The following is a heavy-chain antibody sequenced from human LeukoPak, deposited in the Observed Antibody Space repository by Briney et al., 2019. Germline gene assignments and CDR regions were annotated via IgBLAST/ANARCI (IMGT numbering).Heavy chain of an antibody. CDR2: IYYSGST. J-gene: IGHJ4*02. CDR1: GGSISSGDYY. V-gene: IGHV4-30-4*01. CDR3: ARVLWFGDLYYFDY. D-gene: IGHD3-10*01. Sequence: PSETLSLTCTVSGGSISSGDYYWSWIRQPPGKGLEWIGYIYYSGSTYYNPSLKSRVTISVDTSKNQFSLKLSSVTAADTAVYNCARVLWFGDLYYFDYWGQGTLVTVSS.